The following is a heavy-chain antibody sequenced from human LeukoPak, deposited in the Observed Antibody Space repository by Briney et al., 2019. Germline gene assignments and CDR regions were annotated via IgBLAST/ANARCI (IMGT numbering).Heavy chain of an antibody. CDR3: ARALKGLRRRIGGTTTFEYYYYMDV. V-gene: IGHV3-23*01. CDR1: GFILGNYG. J-gene: IGHJ6*03. Sequence: GGSLRLSCAASGFILGNYGMSWVRQAPGEGLEWVSALSGSSGTTYYADSVKGRFIISRDKSKNTLYLQMNSLRAEDTAVYYCARALKGLRRRIGGTTTFEYYYYMDVWGKGTTVTISS. CDR2: LSGSSGTT. D-gene: IGHD1-26*01.